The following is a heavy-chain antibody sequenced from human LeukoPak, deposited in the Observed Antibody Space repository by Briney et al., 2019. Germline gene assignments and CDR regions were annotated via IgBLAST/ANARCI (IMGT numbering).Heavy chain of an antibody. V-gene: IGHV1-69*04. CDR1: GGTFSSYA. CDR2: IIPILGIA. Sequence: PVASVKVSCKASGGTFSSYAISWVRQAPGQGLEWMGRIIPILGIANYAQKFQGRVTITADKSTSSAYMQMSSLRAEDTAVYYCASSKGDDYYYYGMDVWGQGTTVTVYS. D-gene: IGHD3-10*01. J-gene: IGHJ6*02. CDR3: ASSKGDDYYYYGMDV.